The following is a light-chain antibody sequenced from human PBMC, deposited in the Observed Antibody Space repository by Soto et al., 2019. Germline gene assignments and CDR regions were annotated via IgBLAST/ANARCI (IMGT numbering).Light chain of an antibody. CDR1: SSNIGAGYE. CDR3: QSFDSSLSGVV. J-gene: IGLJ2*01. CDR2: GNI. Sequence: QAVVTQPPSVSGAPVQRVTISCTGSSSNIGAGYEVHWYQQLPGTAPTLLIHGNINRPSGVPDRFSGSKSDTSASLAITGLQAEDEADYYCQSFDSSLSGVVFGGGTKLTVL. V-gene: IGLV1-40*01.